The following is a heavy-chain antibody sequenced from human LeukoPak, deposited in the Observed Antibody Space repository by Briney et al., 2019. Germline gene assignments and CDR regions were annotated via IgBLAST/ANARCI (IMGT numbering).Heavy chain of an antibody. CDR1: GFTFSDYV. CDR2: ITPNETLT. J-gene: IGHJ3*02. V-gene: IGHV3-64*02. D-gene: IGHD3-22*01. Sequence: GGSLRLSCAASGFTFSDYVMHWVRQAPGKGLEYVSAITPNETLTYYRDSVKGRFTISRDNSQNTLYLQMGSLRPDDTAMYFCASTWSSGAFDICGQGTMVTVSS. CDR3: ASTWSSGAFDI.